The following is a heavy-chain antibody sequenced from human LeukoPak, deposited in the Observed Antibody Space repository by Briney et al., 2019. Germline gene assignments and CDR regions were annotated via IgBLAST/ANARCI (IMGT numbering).Heavy chain of an antibody. CDR3: ARPGGDFNWFDP. Sequence: GGSLRLSCAASGFTFSSYGMHWVRQAPGKGLEWVAFIRYDGSNKYYADSVKGRFTISRDNSKNTLYLQMNSLSAEDTAVYYCARPGGDFNWFDPWGQGTLVTVSS. CDR1: GFTFSSYG. CDR2: IRYDGSNK. J-gene: IGHJ5*02. D-gene: IGHD2-21*01. V-gene: IGHV3-30*02.